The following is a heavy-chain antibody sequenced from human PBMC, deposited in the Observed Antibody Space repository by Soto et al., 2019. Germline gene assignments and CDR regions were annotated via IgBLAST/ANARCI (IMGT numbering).Heavy chain of an antibody. CDR1: GGSISSGGYS. CDR3: ARDRRVVTIRGDYYYGMDV. CDR2: IYHSGST. D-gene: IGHD5-12*01. J-gene: IGHJ6*02. Sequence: PSETLSLTCAVSGGSISSGGYSWSWIRQPPGKGLEWIGYIYHSGSTYYNPSLKSRVTISVDRSKNQFSLKLGSVTAADTAVYDCARDRRVVTIRGDYYYGMDVWGQGTTVTVSS. V-gene: IGHV4-30-2*01.